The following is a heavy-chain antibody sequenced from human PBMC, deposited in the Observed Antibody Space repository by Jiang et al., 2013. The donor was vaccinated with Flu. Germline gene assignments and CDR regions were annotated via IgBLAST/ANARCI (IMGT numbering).Heavy chain of an antibody. CDR2: TYHRSRWYN. D-gene: IGHD3/OR15-3a*01. CDR1: GDSVSSNSAA. Sequence: GPGLVKPSQTLSLTCAISGDSVSSNSAAWNWIRQSPSRGLEWLGRTYHRSRWYNDYAVSLKGRISINPDTSKNLFSLQLKSVTPEDTAVYYCARQSPMIFGIVMTVDYWGPGTVVTVSS. J-gene: IGHJ4*02. V-gene: IGHV6-1*01. CDR3: ARQSPMIFGIVMTVDY.